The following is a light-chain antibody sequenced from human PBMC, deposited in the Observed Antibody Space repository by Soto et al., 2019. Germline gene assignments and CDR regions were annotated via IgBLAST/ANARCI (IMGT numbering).Light chain of an antibody. J-gene: IGKJ1*01. CDR3: QHYNSYSEA. CDR1: QTISSW. CDR2: KAS. Sequence: DIQMTQSPSTLSASVGDRVPITGRASQTISSWLAWYQQKPGKAPKLLIYKASTLKSGVPSRFSGSGSGTEFTLTISSLQPDDFATYYCQHYNSYSEAFGQGTKVDI. V-gene: IGKV1-5*03.